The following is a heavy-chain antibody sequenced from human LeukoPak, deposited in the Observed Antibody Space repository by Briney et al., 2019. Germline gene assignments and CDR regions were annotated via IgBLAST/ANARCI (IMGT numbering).Heavy chain of an antibody. CDR2: IYYSGST. Sequence: SETLSLTCTVSGGSFSTYYWSWVRQPPGKGLEWIGYIYYSGSTDYNPSLKSRVTMSQDTSKNQFSLNLSSVTAADTAVYYCARAVITFGGVAAKGFDCWGQGTLVTVSS. CDR1: GGSFSTYY. D-gene: IGHD3-16*01. J-gene: IGHJ4*02. V-gene: IGHV4-59*01. CDR3: ARAVITFGGVAAKGFDC.